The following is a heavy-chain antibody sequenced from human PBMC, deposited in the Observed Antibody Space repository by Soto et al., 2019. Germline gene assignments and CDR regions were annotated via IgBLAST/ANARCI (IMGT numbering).Heavy chain of an antibody. J-gene: IGHJ6*02. Sequence: GGSLRLSCAASGFTFSSYGMHWVRQAPGKGLEWVAVIWYDGSNKYYADSVKGRFTISRDNSKNTLYLQMNSLRAEDTAVYYCARDRRIAALHYYYGMDVWGQGTTVTVSS. D-gene: IGHD6-6*01. V-gene: IGHV3-33*01. CDR1: GFTFSSYG. CDR2: IWYDGSNK. CDR3: ARDRRIAALHYYYGMDV.